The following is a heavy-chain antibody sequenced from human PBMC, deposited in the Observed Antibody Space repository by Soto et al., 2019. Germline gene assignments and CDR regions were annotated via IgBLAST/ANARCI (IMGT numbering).Heavy chain of an antibody. D-gene: IGHD3-16*01. CDR3: ARRGEVTAYWYFDL. V-gene: IGHV1-69*13. CDR2: IIPIFGTA. CDR1: GGTFSSYA. J-gene: IGHJ2*01. Sequence: ASVKVSCKASGGTFSSYAISWVRQAPGQGLEWMGGIIPIFGTANYAQKFQGRVTITADESTSTAYMELSSLRSEDTAVYYCARRGEVTAYWYFDLWGRGTLVTVSS.